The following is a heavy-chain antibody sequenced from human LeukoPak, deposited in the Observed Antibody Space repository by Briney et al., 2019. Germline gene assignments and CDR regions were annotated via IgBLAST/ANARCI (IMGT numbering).Heavy chain of an antibody. V-gene: IGHV4-30-2*06. CDR3: ARSDSFGYILDY. Sequence: PSETLSLTCAVSGGFISSGGYSWSRVRQSPGKGLEWIGYIYQTGGTFYNPSLESRVTTSVDNSNNQFSLKLNSVTAADTAVYYCARSDSFGYILDYWGQGTLVTVSS. D-gene: IGHD5-18*01. CDR1: GGFISSGGYS. CDR2: IYQTGGT. J-gene: IGHJ4*02.